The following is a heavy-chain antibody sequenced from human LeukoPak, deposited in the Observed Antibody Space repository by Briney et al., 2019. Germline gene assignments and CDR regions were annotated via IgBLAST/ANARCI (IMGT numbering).Heavy chain of an antibody. CDR2: IKQDGSEQ. CDR3: VRGGGWYADY. Sequence: GGSLRPSSAAPGSAFPSSPLPRLPQAPGKGLEWVPNIKQDGSEQNYVDSVKGRFTISRDNAKNSLFLQMNSLRAEDTAVYYCVRGGGWYADYWGQGTLVTVSS. D-gene: IGHD6-19*01. J-gene: IGHJ4*02. CDR1: GSAFPSSP. V-gene: IGHV3-7*04.